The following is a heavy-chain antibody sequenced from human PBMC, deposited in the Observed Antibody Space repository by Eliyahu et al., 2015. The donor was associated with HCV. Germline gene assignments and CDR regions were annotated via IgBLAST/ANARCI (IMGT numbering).Heavy chain of an antibody. CDR2: IKSKTDGGTT. Sequence: FTFSNAWMSWVRQAPGKGLEWVGRIKSKTDGGTTDYAAPVKGRFTISRDDSKNTLYLQMNSLKTEDTAVYYCTTDAADDGFLWFGELQHGPFGYWGQGTLVTVSS. CDR3: TTDAADDGFLWFGELQHGPFGY. V-gene: IGHV3-15*01. J-gene: IGHJ4*02. D-gene: IGHD3-10*01. CDR1: FTFSNAW.